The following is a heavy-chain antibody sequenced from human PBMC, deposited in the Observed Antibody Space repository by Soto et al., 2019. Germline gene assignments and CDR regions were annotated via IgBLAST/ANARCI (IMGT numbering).Heavy chain of an antibody. Sequence: SETLSLTCTVSGASITSNTYYWGWIRQPPGKGLEWIGSVHYSGSTYYNPSLKSRGAVSLDTSQNQISLRLTSVTAADTAVYFCARHLHSYRGVCPYYFDYWGQGTLVTVSS. V-gene: IGHV4-39*01. J-gene: IGHJ4*02. D-gene: IGHD2-8*02. CDR2: VHYSGST. CDR3: ARHLHSYRGVCPYYFDY. CDR1: GASITSNTYY.